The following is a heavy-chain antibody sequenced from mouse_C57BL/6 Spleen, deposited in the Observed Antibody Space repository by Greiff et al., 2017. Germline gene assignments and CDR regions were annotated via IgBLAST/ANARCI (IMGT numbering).Heavy chain of an antibody. CDR3: ARTPYYSNYGYYAMDY. CDR2: IDPSDSST. CDR1: GYTFTSYW. J-gene: IGHJ4*01. D-gene: IGHD2-5*01. Sequence: QVQLQQPGAELVRPGTSVKLSCKASGYTFTSYWMHWVKQRPGQGLEWIGVIDPSDSSTNYNQKFKGKATLNVDTSSSTAYMQLSSLTSEDSAVYYCARTPYYSNYGYYAMDYWGQGTSVTGSS. V-gene: IGHV1-59*01.